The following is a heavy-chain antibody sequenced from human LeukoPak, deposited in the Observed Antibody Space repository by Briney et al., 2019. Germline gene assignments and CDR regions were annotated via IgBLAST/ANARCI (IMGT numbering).Heavy chain of an antibody. CDR3: ARDLGDYVYHAFDI. CDR2: IYYSGST. D-gene: IGHD4-17*01. CDR1: GGSVSSGSYY. Sequence: SETLSLTCNVSGGSVSSGSYYWSWIRQPPGKGLGWIGYIYYSGSTNYNPSLKSRVTISVDTSKNQFSLKLSSVTAADTAVYYCARDLGDYVYHAFDIWGQGTMVTVSS. J-gene: IGHJ3*02. V-gene: IGHV4-61*01.